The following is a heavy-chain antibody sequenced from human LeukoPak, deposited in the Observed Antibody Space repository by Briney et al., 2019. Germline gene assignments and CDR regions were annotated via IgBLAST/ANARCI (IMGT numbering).Heavy chain of an antibody. Sequence: KTSETLSLTCTVSGGSISSYYWSWIRQPPGKGLEWIGYIYYSGSTNYNPSLKSRVTISVDTSKNQFSLKLSSVTAADTAVYYCARAARGGDYAFDHWGQGTLVTVSS. CDR3: ARAARGGDYAFDH. J-gene: IGHJ4*02. CDR2: IYYSGST. V-gene: IGHV4-59*01. CDR1: GGSISSYY. D-gene: IGHD4-17*01.